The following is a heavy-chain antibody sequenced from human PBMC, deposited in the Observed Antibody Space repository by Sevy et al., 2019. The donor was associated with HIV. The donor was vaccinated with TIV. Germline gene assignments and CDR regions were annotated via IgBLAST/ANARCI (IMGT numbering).Heavy chain of an antibody. CDR3: AGRXAXAXFDX. CDR1: XXXXXSSSXX. J-gene: IGHJ4*02. CDR2: XXXXGST. V-gene: IGHV4-61*02. Sequence: TLSLXCXVXXXXXXSSSXXXNWIRQXAXRGLEGFGRXXXXGSTNYNPSLKSRVTMSVDTSKNQFSLKLSSVTAADTAVXYCAGRXAXAXFDXWGQGNLVTVSS. D-gene: IGHD2-15*01.